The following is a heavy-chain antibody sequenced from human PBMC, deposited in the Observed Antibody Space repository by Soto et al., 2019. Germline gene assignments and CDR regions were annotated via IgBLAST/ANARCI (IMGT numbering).Heavy chain of an antibody. CDR2: ISGSGGST. V-gene: IGHV3-23*01. D-gene: IGHD1-26*01. CDR1: GFTFSSYA. Sequence: GGSLRLSCAASGFTFSSYAMSWVRQAPGKGLEWVSAISGSGGSTYYADSVKGRFTISRDNSKNTLYLQMNSLRAKDTAVYYCAKDWWELEGTPFDYWGQGTLVTVSS. CDR3: AKDWWELEGTPFDY. J-gene: IGHJ4*02.